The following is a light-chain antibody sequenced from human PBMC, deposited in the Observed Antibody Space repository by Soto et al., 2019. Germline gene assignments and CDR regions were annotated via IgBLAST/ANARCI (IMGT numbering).Light chain of an antibody. CDR3: QQYNSYPLT. J-gene: IGKJ4*01. CDR1: QSISNH. V-gene: IGKV1-5*01. CDR2: DAS. Sequence: DIQRTQSPSSLSASVGDRVIITCRASQSISNHLNWYQQKPGKAPKLLIYDASSLESGVPSRFSGSGSGTEFTLTISSLQPDDFATYYCQQYNSYPLTFGGGTKVDIK.